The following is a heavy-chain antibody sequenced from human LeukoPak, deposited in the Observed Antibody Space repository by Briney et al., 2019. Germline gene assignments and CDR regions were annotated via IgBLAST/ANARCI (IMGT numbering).Heavy chain of an antibody. D-gene: IGHD3-22*01. J-gene: IGHJ4*02. CDR3: VRGSYDSRAYYYFDY. Sequence: PGGSLRLSCAASGFTFSDYSMRWIRQAPGKGLEWVSYISSSGVTIYYADSVKGRFTISRDNAKNSLYLQMHSLRAEDTALYYCVRGSYDSRAYYYFDYWGQGTLVTVSS. CDR1: GFTFSDYS. V-gene: IGHV3-11*01. CDR2: ISSSGVTI.